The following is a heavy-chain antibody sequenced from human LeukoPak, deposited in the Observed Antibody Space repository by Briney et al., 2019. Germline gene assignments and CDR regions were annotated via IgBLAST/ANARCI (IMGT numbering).Heavy chain of an antibody. CDR3: ASGSSSLIDY. D-gene: IGHD6-13*01. V-gene: IGHV3-21*01. CDR2: ISSSSSYI. Sequence: GGSLRLSCAASGFTFSSYSMNWVRQAPGKGLEWVSSISSSSSYIYYADSVKGRSTISRDNAKNSLYLQMNSLRAEDTAVYYCASGSSSLIDYWGQGTLVTVSS. J-gene: IGHJ4*02. CDR1: GFTFSSYS.